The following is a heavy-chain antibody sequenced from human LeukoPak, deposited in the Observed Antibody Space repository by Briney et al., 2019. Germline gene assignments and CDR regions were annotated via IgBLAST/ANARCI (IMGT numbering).Heavy chain of an antibody. D-gene: IGHD3-10*01. CDR1: GYTLTELS. CDR3: ATGFGPVGDYYYGMDV. J-gene: IGHJ6*02. Sequence: ASVKVSCKVSGYTLTELSMHWVRQAPGKGLEWRGGFDPEDGETIYAQKFQGRVTMTEDTSTDTAYMELSSLRSEDTAVYYRATGFGPVGDYYYGMDVWGQGTTVTVSS. CDR2: FDPEDGET. V-gene: IGHV1-24*01.